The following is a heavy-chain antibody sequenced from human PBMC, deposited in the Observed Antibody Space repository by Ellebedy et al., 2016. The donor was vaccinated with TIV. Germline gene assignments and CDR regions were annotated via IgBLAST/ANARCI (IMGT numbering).Heavy chain of an antibody. Sequence: GGSLRLSCAASGFTFTNYWMSWVRQAPGKGLEWVAHINRDGSGKYYVGSVRGRFSISRDNTVNSLFLQMNSLGVEDTAVYYCARVPGDEWEFDYWGQGTLVSVSS. CDR1: GFTFTNYW. CDR3: ARVPGDEWEFDY. CDR2: INRDGSGK. V-gene: IGHV3-7*04. D-gene: IGHD1-26*01. J-gene: IGHJ4*02.